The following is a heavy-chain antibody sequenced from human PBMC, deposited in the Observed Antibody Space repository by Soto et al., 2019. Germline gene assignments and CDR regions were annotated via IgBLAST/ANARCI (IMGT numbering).Heavy chain of an antibody. CDR2: IRSNTYGGTT. CDR3: TRDHYGSFDY. J-gene: IGHJ4*02. D-gene: IGHD4-17*01. V-gene: IGHV3-49*04. CDR1: GFNFGDYA. Sequence: LRLSCTVSGFNFGDYAMSWVRQAPGRGLEWVGFIRSNTYGGTTAYAASVKGRFTVSRDDSKSIAYLQMNSLKPEDTAVFFCTRDHYGSFDYWGQGTLVTVSS.